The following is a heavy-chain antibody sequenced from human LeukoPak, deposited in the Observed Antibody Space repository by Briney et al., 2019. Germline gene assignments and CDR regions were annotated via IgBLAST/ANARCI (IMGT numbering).Heavy chain of an antibody. V-gene: IGHV3-48*03. Sequence: GGSLRLSCAASGFTFSSYEMNWVRQAPGKGLEWVSYISSSGSTIYYADSVKGRFTISRDNSKNTLYLQMNSLRAEDTAVYYCAKDYYGSGSYFGGEDYFDYWGQGTLVTVSS. CDR2: ISSSGSTI. J-gene: IGHJ4*02. D-gene: IGHD3-10*01. CDR3: AKDYYGSGSYFGGEDYFDY. CDR1: GFTFSSYE.